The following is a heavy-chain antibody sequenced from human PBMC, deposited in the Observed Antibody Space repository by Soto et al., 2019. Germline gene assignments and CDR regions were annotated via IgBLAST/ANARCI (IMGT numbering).Heavy chain of an antibody. V-gene: IGHV5-51*01. J-gene: IGHJ5*01. CDR2: IYPGDSDT. CDR3: ARLVQYCGTPPCLFDS. CDR1: GYSFSDYW. D-gene: IGHD2-21*01. Sequence: GESLKISCKSSGYSFSDYWIGWVRQMPGRGLEWMGIIYPGDSDTRYSASFQGQVTISADKSISTTFLQWSSLKASDTAMYYCARLVQYCGTPPCLFDSWGQGSSVIVSS.